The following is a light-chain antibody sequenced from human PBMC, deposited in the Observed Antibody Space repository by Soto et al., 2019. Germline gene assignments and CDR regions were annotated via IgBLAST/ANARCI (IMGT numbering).Light chain of an antibody. CDR2: DTS. CDR3: LLSYSGARL. V-gene: IGLV7-46*01. J-gene: IGLJ2*01. CDR1: TGTVTSGHY. Sequence: QAVVTQEPSLTVSPGGTVTLTCGSSTGTVTSGHYPYWFQQKPGQAPRTLIYDTSDKHSWTPARFSGSLLGGKAALTLSGAHPEDEADYFCLLSYSGARLFGGGTKLTVL.